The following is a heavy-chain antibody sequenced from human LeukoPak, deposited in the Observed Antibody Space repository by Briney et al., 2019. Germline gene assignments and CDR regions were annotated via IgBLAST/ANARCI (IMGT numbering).Heavy chain of an antibody. Sequence: SETLSLTCTVSGGSISSYYWGWVRQPPGKGLEWIGSLYYSGWSTYYNPSLKSRVTISVDTSKNQFSLKLNSVTAADTAVYYCARLGCSSASCYPGNWGQGTLVTVSS. J-gene: IGHJ4*02. CDR2: LYYSGWST. V-gene: IGHV4-39*01. CDR3: ARLGCSSASCYPGN. CDR1: GGSISSYY. D-gene: IGHD2-2*01.